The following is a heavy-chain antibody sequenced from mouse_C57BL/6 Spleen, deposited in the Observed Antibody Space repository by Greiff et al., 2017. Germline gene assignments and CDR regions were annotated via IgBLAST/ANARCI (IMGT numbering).Heavy chain of an antibody. CDR2: ISSGGSYT. CDR3: ARENYYGSSSYWYFDV. J-gene: IGHJ1*03. D-gene: IGHD1-1*01. CDR1: GFTFSSYG. V-gene: IGHV5-6*01. Sequence: EVQLQESGGDLVKPGGSLKLSCAASGFTFSSYGMSWVRQTPDKRLEWVATISSGGSYTYYPDSVKGRFTISRDNAKNTLYLQMSSLKSEDTAMYYCARENYYGSSSYWYFDVWGTGTTVTVSS.